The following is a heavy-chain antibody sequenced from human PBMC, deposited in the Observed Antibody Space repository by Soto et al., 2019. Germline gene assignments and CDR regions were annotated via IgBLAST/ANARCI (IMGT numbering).Heavy chain of an antibody. J-gene: IGHJ6*02. CDR1: GFTFSSYG. CDR2: ISYDGSNK. V-gene: IGHV3-30*18. D-gene: IGHD2-15*01. CDR3: AKAGRSGYYYYYGMEV. Sequence: GGSLRLSCAASGFTFSSYGMHWVRQAPGKGLEWVAVISYDGSNKYYADSVKGRFTISRDNSKNTLYLQMNSLRAEDTAVYYCAKAGRSGYYYYYGMEVWGQGTTVTVSS.